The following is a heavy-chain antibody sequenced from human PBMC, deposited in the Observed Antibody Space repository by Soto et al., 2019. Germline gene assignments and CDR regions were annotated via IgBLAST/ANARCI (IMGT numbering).Heavy chain of an antibody. J-gene: IGHJ4*02. CDR1: GYSFTSYW. CDR2: IYPGDSDT. D-gene: IGHD6-19*01. Sequence: GGSLRLSCKGSGYSFTSYWIGWVRQMPGKGLEWMGIIYPGDSDTRYSPSFQGQVTISADKSISTAYLQWSSLKASDTAMYYCARPSMPYSSGWYFDYWGQGTLVTVSS. CDR3: ARPSMPYSSGWYFDY. V-gene: IGHV5-51*01.